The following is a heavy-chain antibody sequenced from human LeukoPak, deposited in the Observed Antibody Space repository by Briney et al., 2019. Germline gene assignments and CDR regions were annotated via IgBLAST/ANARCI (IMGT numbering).Heavy chain of an antibody. CDR3: VRGGLDH. V-gene: IGHV3-48*04. CDR2: ISTSSGTI. D-gene: IGHD5-12*01. CDR1: GFTFSSYS. Sequence: PGGSLRLSCVAFGFTFSSYSMNWVRQTPGKGLEWVSYISTSSGTIYYADSVKGRFSISRDNAKNSLYLQMNSLRAEDTAVYYCVRGGLDHWGQGALVTVSS. J-gene: IGHJ4*02.